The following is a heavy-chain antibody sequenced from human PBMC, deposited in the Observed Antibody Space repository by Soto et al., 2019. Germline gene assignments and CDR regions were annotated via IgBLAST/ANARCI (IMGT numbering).Heavy chain of an antibody. Sequence: WETLSLTCTVSGGTISSSSYYWGWIRQPQGKELEWIGSSYYSGRSYYNPSPKSRVTLSVDTSKNQYSLKLRGVTATDTAVYYCESRAKYYHYGMDAWGQGTTVTVSS. V-gene: IGHV4-39*01. J-gene: IGHJ6*02. CDR1: GGTISSSSYY. CDR2: SYYSGRS. CDR3: ESRAKYYHYGMDA.